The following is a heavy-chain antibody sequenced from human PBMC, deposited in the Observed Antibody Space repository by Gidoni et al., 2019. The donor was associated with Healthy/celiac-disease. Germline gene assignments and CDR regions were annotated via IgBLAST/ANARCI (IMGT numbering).Heavy chain of an antibody. CDR1: GGSISSYY. Sequence: QVQLQESGPGLVKPSETLSLTCTVSGGSISSYYWRWIRQPPGKGLEWIGYIYYSGSPNYNPSLKSRVTISVDTSKNQFSLKLSSVTAADTAVYYCARVKTAFDIWGQGTMVTVSS. J-gene: IGHJ3*02. V-gene: IGHV4-59*01. CDR3: ARVKTAFDI. CDR2: IYYSGSP.